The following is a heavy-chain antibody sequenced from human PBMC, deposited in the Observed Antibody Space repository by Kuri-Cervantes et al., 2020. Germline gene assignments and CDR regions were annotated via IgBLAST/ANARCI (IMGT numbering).Heavy chain of an antibody. CDR2: TYYRSKWYN. J-gene: IGHJ4*02. V-gene: IGHV6-1*01. D-gene: IGHD4-17*01. CDR1: GDSVSSNSAA. Sequence: LRLSCAISGDSVSSNSAAWNWIRQSPSRGLEWLGRTYYRSKWYNDYAVSVKSRITINPDTSKNQFSLQLNSVTAADTAVYYCARAKSAIYGDYPRRSGYFDYWGQGTLVTVSS. CDR3: ARAKSAIYGDYPRRSGYFDY.